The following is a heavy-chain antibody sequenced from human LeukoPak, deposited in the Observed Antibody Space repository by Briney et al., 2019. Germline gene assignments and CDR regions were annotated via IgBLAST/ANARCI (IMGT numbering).Heavy chain of an antibody. CDR1: GFTFSSYS. D-gene: IGHD3-16*02. Sequence: GSLRLSCAASGFTFSSYSMNWVRQAPGKGLEWVSSISSSSSYIYYADSVKGRFTISRDNAKNSLYLQMNSLRAEDTAVYYCARVDDYVWGSYRIFDYWGRGTLVTVSS. CDR3: ARVDDYVWGSYRIFDY. J-gene: IGHJ4*02. CDR2: ISSSSSYI. V-gene: IGHV3-21*01.